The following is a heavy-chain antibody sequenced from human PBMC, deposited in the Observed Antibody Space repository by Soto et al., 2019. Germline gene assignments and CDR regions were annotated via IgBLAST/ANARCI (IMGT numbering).Heavy chain of an antibody. Sequence: SETLSLTCAVYGGSFSGYYWTWIRQPPGTGLEWIGEINHSGSTNYNPSLKSRVTISVDTSKNQFSLKLSSVTAADTAVYYCARGKGVVTARYYYYYGMDVWGQGTTVTVSS. CDR1: GGSFSGYY. J-gene: IGHJ6*02. V-gene: IGHV4-34*01. D-gene: IGHD2-21*02. CDR3: ARGKGVVTARYYYYYGMDV. CDR2: INHSGST.